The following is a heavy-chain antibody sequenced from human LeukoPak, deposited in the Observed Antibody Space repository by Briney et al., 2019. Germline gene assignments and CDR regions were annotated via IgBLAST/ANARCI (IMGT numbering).Heavy chain of an antibody. CDR2: IYPGDSDT. Sequence: GDSLKISCKGSGYSFTSYWIGWVRQMPGKGLEWMGIIYPGDSDTRYSPSFQGQVTISADKSISTAYLQWSGLKASDTAMYYCARHETDFWSGYTAHYYYYMDVWGKGTTVTVSS. J-gene: IGHJ6*03. D-gene: IGHD3-3*01. V-gene: IGHV5-51*01. CDR3: ARHETDFWSGYTAHYYYYMDV. CDR1: GYSFTSYW.